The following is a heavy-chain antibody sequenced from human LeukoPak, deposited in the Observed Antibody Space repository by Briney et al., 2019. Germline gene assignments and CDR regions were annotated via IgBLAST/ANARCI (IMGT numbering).Heavy chain of an antibody. Sequence: GGSLRLSCAASGFIFSDYYMSWIRQAPGKGLEWVSYISSSGSTIYYADSVKGRFTISRDNAKNSLYLQMNSLRAEDTAVYYCATLYGSGSYYNFNYYYYGMDVWGQGTTVTVSS. CDR2: ISSSGSTI. CDR1: GFIFSDYY. V-gene: IGHV3-11*01. J-gene: IGHJ6*02. CDR3: ATLYGSGSYYNFNYYYYGMDV. D-gene: IGHD3-10*01.